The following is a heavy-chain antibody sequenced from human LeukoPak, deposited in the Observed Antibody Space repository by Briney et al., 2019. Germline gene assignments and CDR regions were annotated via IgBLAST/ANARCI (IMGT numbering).Heavy chain of an antibody. CDR2: IYYSGST. CDR1: GGSISSSSYY. D-gene: IGHD1-26*01. CDR3: ARDKIVGATYLDH. Sequence: SETLSLTCTVSGGSISSSSYYWGWIRQPPGKGLEWIGSIYYSGSTYYNPSLKSRVTISVDTSKNQFSLKLSSVTAADTAVYYCARDKIVGATYLDHWGQGTLVTVSS. V-gene: IGHV4-39*07. J-gene: IGHJ4*02.